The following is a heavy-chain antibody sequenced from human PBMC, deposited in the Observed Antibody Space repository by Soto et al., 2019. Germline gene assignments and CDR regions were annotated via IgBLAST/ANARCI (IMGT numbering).Heavy chain of an antibody. CDR3: AGIAAAAPSYYYYYYGMDV. Sequence: VKVSCKASGYTFTSYYMHWLRQAPGQGLEWVGIINPSGGSTSYAQKFQGRVTMTRDTSTSTVYMELSSLGSEDTAVYYCAGIAAAAPSYYYYYYGMDVWGQGTTVTSP. J-gene: IGHJ6*02. V-gene: IGHV1-46*01. CDR1: GYTFTSYY. D-gene: IGHD6-13*01. CDR2: INPSGGST.